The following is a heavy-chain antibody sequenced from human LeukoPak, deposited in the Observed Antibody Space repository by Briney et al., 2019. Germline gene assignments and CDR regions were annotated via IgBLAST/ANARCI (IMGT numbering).Heavy chain of an antibody. Sequence: SETLSLTCTVSGGSISSYFWGWIRQPPGKGLEWIGYIYYTGSTNYNPSLKSRVTISLDTSRNQFSPKLSSVTAADTAVYYCARYDFGSGSSYRSFDYWGQGTLVTVSS. V-gene: IGHV4-59*08. D-gene: IGHD3-10*01. CDR2: IYYTGST. J-gene: IGHJ4*02. CDR1: GGSISSYF. CDR3: ARYDFGSGSSYRSFDY.